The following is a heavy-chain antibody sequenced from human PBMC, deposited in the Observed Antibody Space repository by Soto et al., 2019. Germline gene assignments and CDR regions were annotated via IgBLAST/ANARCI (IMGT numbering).Heavy chain of an antibody. CDR2: INHSGSS. V-gene: IGHV4-34*01. D-gene: IGHD1-1*01. J-gene: IGHJ2*01. Sequence: SENLSLACAVHVGSFSVFYWTWIRQPPGNGLEWIGEINHSGSSNYNPPLKSRVTMSLDTSRNQFSLSLNSVTAADTAVYYCARMEGTWYFDLWGRGTMVTVSS. CDR1: VGSFSVFY. CDR3: ARMEGTWYFDL.